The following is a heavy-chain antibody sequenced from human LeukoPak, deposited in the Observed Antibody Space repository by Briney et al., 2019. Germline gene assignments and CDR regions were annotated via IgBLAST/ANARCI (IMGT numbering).Heavy chain of an antibody. V-gene: IGHV1-18*01. Sequence: GASVKVSCKASGYTFTSYGISWVRQAPGQGLEWMGWISAYNGNTNYAQKLQGRVTMTTDTSTSTAYMELSSLRSEDTAVYYCARRYCSSTSCYEGEDWFDPWGQGTLVTVSS. D-gene: IGHD2-2*01. J-gene: IGHJ5*02. CDR1: GYTFTSYG. CDR2: ISAYNGNT. CDR3: ARRYCSSTSCYEGEDWFDP.